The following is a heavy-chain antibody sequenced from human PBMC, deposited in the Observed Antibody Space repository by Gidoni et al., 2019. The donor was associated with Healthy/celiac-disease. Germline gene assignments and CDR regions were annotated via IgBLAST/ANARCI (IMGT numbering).Heavy chain of an antibody. Sequence: QVQLVQSGAEVKKPGASVKVHCEASGYTFTGYYMHWVRQAPGQGLDWMGWINPNSGGTNYAQKCQGWVTMTRDTSISTAYMELSRLRSDDTSVYYCARGRQWLTDYYFDYWGQGTLVTVSS. CDR2: INPNSGGT. V-gene: IGHV1-2*04. CDR3: ARGRQWLTDYYFDY. CDR1: GYTFTGYY. J-gene: IGHJ4*02. D-gene: IGHD6-19*01.